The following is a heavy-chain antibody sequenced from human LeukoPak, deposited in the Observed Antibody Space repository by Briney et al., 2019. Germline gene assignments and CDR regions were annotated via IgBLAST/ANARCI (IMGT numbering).Heavy chain of an antibody. J-gene: IGHJ6*02. V-gene: IGHV3-13*01. CDR1: GFTFSSYD. D-gene: IGHD2-2*01. CDR2: IGTAGDT. CDR3: ARAGTGYCSSTSCYYYGMDV. Sequence: GGSLRLSCAASGFTFSSYDMHWVRQATGKGLEWVSAIGTAGDTYYPGSVKGRFTISRENAKNSLYLQMNSLRAGDTAVYYCARAGTGYCSSTSCYYYGMDVWGQGTTVTVSS.